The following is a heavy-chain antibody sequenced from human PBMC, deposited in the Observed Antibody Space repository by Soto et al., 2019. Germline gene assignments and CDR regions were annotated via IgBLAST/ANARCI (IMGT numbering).Heavy chain of an antibody. CDR2: ISGSGGST. D-gene: IGHD3-22*01. J-gene: IGHJ4*02. V-gene: IGHV3-23*01. CDR1: GFTFSSYA. CDR3: AKAKDSMIVVVISPNDY. Sequence: PGGSLRLSCAASGFTFSSYAMSWVRQAPGKGLEWVSAISGSGGSTYYADSVKGRFTISRDNSKNTLYLQMNSLRAEDTAVYYCAKAKDSMIVVVISPNDYWGQGTLVTVSS.